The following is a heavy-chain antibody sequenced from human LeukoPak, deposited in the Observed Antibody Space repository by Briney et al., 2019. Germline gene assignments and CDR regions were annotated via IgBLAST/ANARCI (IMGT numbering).Heavy chain of an antibody. CDR3: AAGIYYDSSGLDY. CDR1: GFTFTSSA. V-gene: IGHV1-58*01. J-gene: IGHJ4*02. CDR2: IVVGSGNT. Sequence: SVKVSCKASGFTFTSSAVQWVRQARGQRLEWIGWIVVGSGNTNYAQKFQERVTITRDMSTSTAYMELSSLRSEDTAVYYCAAGIYYDSSGLDYWGQGPLVTVSS. D-gene: IGHD3-22*01.